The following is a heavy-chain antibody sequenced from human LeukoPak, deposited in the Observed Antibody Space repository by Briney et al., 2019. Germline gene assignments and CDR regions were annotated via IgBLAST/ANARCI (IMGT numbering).Heavy chain of an antibody. J-gene: IGHJ3*02. Sequence: SETLSLTCTVSGGSISSSSGYWGWIRQPPGKGLEWIGTIYYSGSTYYKPSLKSRVTLSVDTSKNQFSLRLSSVTAADTALYYCARQGAGGRAFDIWGQGTMVTVSS. CDR2: IYYSGST. V-gene: IGHV4-39*01. CDR1: GGSISSSSGY. CDR3: ARQGAGGRAFDI. D-gene: IGHD1-26*01.